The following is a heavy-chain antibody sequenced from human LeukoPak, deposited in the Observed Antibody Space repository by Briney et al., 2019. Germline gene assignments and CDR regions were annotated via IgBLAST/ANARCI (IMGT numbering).Heavy chain of an antibody. V-gene: IGHV1-2*06. D-gene: IGHD2-15*01. CDR1: GYTFTGYY. CDR2: INPNSGGT. Sequence: GASVKVSCKASGYTFTGYYMHWVRQAPGQGLEWMGRINPNSGGTNYAQKFQGRVTMTRDTSISTAYMELSRLRSDDTAVYYCARDCSGGSCYLGCWGQGTLVTVSS. J-gene: IGHJ4*02. CDR3: ARDCSGGSCYLGC.